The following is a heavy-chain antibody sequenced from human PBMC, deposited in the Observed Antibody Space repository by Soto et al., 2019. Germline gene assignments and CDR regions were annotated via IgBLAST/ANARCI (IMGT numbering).Heavy chain of an antibody. CDR1: GGTFSSYA. Sequence: QVQLVQSGAEVKKPGSSVKVSCKASGGTFSSYAISWVRQAPGQGLEWMGGIIPIFGTANYAQKFQGRVTITADESTTTAYMGLSSLRSEDTAVYYCARHVPAAGYYYGMDVWGRGTTVTVSS. D-gene: IGHD2-2*01. CDR3: ARHVPAAGYYYGMDV. V-gene: IGHV1-69*12. CDR2: IIPIFGTA. J-gene: IGHJ6*02.